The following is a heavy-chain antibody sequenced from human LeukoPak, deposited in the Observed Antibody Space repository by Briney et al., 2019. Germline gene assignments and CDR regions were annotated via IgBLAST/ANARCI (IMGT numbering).Heavy chain of an antibody. D-gene: IGHD6-6*01. J-gene: IGHJ4*02. CDR1: GGSISSSSYY. V-gene: IGHV4-39*01. CDR3: ARRNSSSRLFDY. CDR2: IYYSGST. Sequence: PETLSLTCTVSGGSISSSSYYWGWIRQPPGKGLEWIGSIYYSGSTYYNPSLKSRVTVSVDTSKNQFSLKLSSVTAADTAVYYCARRNSSSRLFDYWGQGTLVTVSS.